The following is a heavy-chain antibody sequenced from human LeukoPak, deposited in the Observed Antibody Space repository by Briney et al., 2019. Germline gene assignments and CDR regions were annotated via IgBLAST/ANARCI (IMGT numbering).Heavy chain of an antibody. J-gene: IGHJ6*03. D-gene: IGHD3-22*01. CDR2: TYYRSKWYN. CDR1: GDSVSSNSAA. CDR3: ARGSYYDRVDYYYYMDV. V-gene: IGHV6-1*01. Sequence: SQTLSLTCAVSGDSVSSNSAAWNWIRQSPSRGLEWLGRTYYRSKWYNDYAVSVKSRITINPDTSKNQFSLQLNSVTPEDTAVYYCARGSYYDRVDYYYYMDVWGKGTTVTVSS.